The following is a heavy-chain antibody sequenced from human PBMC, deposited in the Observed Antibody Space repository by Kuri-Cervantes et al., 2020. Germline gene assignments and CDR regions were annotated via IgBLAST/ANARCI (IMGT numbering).Heavy chain of an antibody. D-gene: IGHD3-3*01. CDR1: GGSISSSSYY. Sequence: SETLSLTCTVSGGSISSSSYYWTWIRQHPGKGLEWIGYIYYSGNTYYNPSLKSRVTISVDTSKNQFSLKLTSVTAADTAVYYCARAPGSAIFGVVIRRFDYWGQGTLVTVSS. V-gene: IGHV4-31*03. CDR3: ARAPGSAIFGVVIRRFDY. CDR2: IYYSGNT. J-gene: IGHJ4*02.